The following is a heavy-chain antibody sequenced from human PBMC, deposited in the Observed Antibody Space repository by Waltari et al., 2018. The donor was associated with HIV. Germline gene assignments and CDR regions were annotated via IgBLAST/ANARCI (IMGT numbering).Heavy chain of an antibody. J-gene: IGHJ4*02. CDR1: GYSISSGYY. Sequence: QVQLQESGPGLVKPSETLSLTCAVSGYSISSGYYWGWSRQPPGTGLEWIGSIYHSGSTYYNPSLKSRVTISVDTSKNQFSLKLSSVTAADTAVYYCARVYGYSGSYPGAPDDYWGQGTLVTVSS. V-gene: IGHV4-38-2*01. D-gene: IGHD1-26*01. CDR3: ARVYGYSGSYPGAPDDY. CDR2: IYHSGST.